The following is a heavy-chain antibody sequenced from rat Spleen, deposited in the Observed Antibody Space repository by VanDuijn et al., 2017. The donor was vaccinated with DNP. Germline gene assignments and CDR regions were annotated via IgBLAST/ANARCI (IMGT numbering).Heavy chain of an antibody. CDR1: GFTFSDYN. D-gene: IGHD1-11*01. V-gene: IGHV5S10*01. CDR3: TTFEGTNA. Sequence: EVRLVESGGGLEQSGRSLKVSCAASGFTFSDYNMAWVRQAPKKGLEWVATITYDGSRTYCRDSVKGRFTISRNNAKSTLYLQMDSLRSEDTATYYCTTFEGTNAWGQGTSVTVSS. CDR2: ITYDGSRT. J-gene: IGHJ4*01.